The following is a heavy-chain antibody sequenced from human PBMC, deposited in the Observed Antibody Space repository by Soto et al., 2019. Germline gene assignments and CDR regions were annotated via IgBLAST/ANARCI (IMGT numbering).Heavy chain of an antibody. V-gene: IGHV2-5*02. J-gene: IGHJ4*02. D-gene: IGHD1-26*01. CDR2: IYWDDDK. CDR1: GFSLSTSGVG. CDR3: AHAGREEAPFDY. Sequence: QITLKESGPTLVKPTQTLTLTCTFSGFSLSTSGVGVGWIRQPPGKALEWLALIYWDDDKRYSPSLKSRLTITKDTSKNQVVLTVTNMDPVDTATYYCAHAGREEAPFDYWGQGTLVTVSS.